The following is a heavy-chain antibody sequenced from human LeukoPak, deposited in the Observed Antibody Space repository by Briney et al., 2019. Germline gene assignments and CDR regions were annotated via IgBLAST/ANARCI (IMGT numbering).Heavy chain of an antibody. CDR1: GFPFSNDY. V-gene: IGHV3-53*01. J-gene: IGHJ4*02. Sequence: PGGSLSLSFPVSGFPFSNDYMSWVRQAPGKGLEWVSVIYGGGSAYYADSVKGRFTISRDNSKNTLYLQMNSLRAEDTAVYYCAKIGDIVVVVAAPDYWGQGTLVTVSS. CDR2: IYGGGSA. CDR3: AKIGDIVVVVAAPDY. D-gene: IGHD2-15*01.